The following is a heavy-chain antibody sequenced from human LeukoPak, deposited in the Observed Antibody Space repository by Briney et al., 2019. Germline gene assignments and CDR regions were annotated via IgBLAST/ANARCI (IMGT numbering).Heavy chain of an antibody. CDR2: ISYDGSNK. CDR3: AKVGYSRDFDY. D-gene: IGHD6-13*01. J-gene: IGHJ4*02. CDR1: GFTFRSYG. V-gene: IGHV3-30*18. Sequence: GGSLRLSCAASGFTFRSYGMHWVRQAPGKGLEWVAVISYDGSNKYYADSVKGRFTISRDNSKNTLYLQMNSLRAEDTAVYYCAKVGYSRDFDYWGQGTLVTVSS.